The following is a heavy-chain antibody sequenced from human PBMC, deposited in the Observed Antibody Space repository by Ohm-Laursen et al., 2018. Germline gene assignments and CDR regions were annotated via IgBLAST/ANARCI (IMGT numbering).Heavy chain of an antibody. CDR1: GFTFSYYG. V-gene: IGHV3-30*03. J-gene: IGHJ4*02. D-gene: IGHD5-24*01. Sequence: SLRLSCAASGFTFSYYGMHWVRQAPGKGLEWVAGISNGVGNKYYADSVKVRFTISRDNSKNTLYLQMNSLRTEDTAVYYCARGPSGTATIGRGQGTLVTVSS. CDR3: ARGPSGTATIG. CDR2: ISNGVGNK.